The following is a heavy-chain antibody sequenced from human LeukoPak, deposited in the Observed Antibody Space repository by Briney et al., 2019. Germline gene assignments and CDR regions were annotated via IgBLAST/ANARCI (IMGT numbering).Heavy chain of an antibody. D-gene: IGHD3-22*01. V-gene: IGHV6-1*01. J-gene: IGHJ6*03. Sequence: SQTLSLTCAISGDSVSSNSAAWNWIRQSPSRGLEWLGRTYYRSKWYNDYAVSVKSRITINPDTSKNQFSLRLNSVTPEDTAVYYCAREGPHNYYDSSGYYYYYMDVWGKGTTVTVSS. CDR3: AREGPHNYYDSSGYYYYYMDV. CDR1: GDSVSSNSAA. CDR2: TYYRSKWYN.